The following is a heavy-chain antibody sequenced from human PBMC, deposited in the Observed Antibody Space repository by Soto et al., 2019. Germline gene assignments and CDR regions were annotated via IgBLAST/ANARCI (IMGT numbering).Heavy chain of an antibody. J-gene: IGHJ6*02. CDR1: GYTLTELS. CDR2: FDPEDGET. V-gene: IGHV1-24*01. CDR3: ATYPLEYQLPPS. D-gene: IGHD2-2*01. Sequence: ASVKVSCKVSGYTLTELSMHWVRQAPGKGLEWMGGFDPEDGETIYAQKFQGRVTMTEDTSTDTAYMELSSLRSEDTAVYYCATYPLEYQLPPSWGQGTTVTVSS.